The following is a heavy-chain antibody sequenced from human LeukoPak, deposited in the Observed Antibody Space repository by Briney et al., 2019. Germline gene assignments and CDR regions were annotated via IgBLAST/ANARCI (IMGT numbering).Heavy chain of an antibody. J-gene: IGHJ3*02. CDR3: ARDKADCSSTSCPDGAFDI. Sequence: GGSLRLSCAASGFTFSSYEMNWVRQAPGKGLEWVSYISSSGSTIYYADSVKGRFTISRDNAKNSLYLQMNSLRAEDTAVYYCARDKADCSSTSCPDGAFDIWGQGTMVTVSS. CDR1: GFTFSSYE. V-gene: IGHV3-48*03. D-gene: IGHD2-2*01. CDR2: ISSSGSTI.